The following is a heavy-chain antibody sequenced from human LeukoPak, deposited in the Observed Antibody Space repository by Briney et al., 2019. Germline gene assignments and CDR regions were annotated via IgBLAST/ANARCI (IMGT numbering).Heavy chain of an antibody. Sequence: RGSLRLSCAASGFTFSSHAMTWVRQAPGKGLEWVSAISGSGSDTYYADSVKGRFTTSRDNSKNTLYLQMNSLRAEDTAVYYCAKDHDFWSGYYFPDHWGQGTLVTVSS. CDR1: GFTFSSHA. CDR2: ISGSGSDT. CDR3: AKDHDFWSGYYFPDH. J-gene: IGHJ4*02. V-gene: IGHV3-23*01. D-gene: IGHD3-3*01.